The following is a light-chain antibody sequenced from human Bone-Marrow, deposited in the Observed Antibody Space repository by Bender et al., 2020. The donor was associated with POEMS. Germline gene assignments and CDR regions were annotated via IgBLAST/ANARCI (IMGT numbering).Light chain of an antibody. V-gene: IGLV2-14*01. J-gene: IGLJ2*01. CDR1: SSDVVGYKY. CDR2: DVS. Sequence: QSALTQPASVSGSPGQSITISCTGASSDVVGYKYVSWYQQHPGKVPKLIMSDVSNRPSGVSHRFSGSKSGNTASLTISGLQAEDGADYYCNSYTSSSTVVFGGGTKVTVL. CDR3: NSYTSSSTVV.